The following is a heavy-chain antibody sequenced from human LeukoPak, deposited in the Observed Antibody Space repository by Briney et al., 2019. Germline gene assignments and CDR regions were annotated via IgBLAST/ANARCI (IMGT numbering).Heavy chain of an antibody. CDR3: VVGGSPGY. Sequence: GGSLRLSCAASGFTFSSHALLCVRQAPGKGLEWVTLISHDGASKIYADSLRGRFTVYRDNSRNTLFLQMDSLRIEDTAVYYCVVGGSPGYWGQGTLVTVSS. D-gene: IGHD2-15*01. J-gene: IGHJ4*02. CDR2: ISHDGASK. CDR1: GFTFSSHA. V-gene: IGHV3-30-3*01.